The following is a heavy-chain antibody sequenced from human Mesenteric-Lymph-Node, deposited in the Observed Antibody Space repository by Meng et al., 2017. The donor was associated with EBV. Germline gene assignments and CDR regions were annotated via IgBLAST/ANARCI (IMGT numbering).Heavy chain of an antibody. V-gene: IGHV1-46*01. CDR3: ARDRYYDSSGPHY. CDR2: INPSGGST. D-gene: IGHD3-22*01. CDR1: SYTFTGYY. Sequence: HRVKLGTEVKNPGASVKVSGKAASYTFTGYYMHWVRQAPGQGREWRGIINPSGGSTSYAQKFQGRVTMTRDTSTSTVYMELSSLRSEDTALYYCARDRYYDSSGPHYWGQGTLVTVSS. J-gene: IGHJ4*02.